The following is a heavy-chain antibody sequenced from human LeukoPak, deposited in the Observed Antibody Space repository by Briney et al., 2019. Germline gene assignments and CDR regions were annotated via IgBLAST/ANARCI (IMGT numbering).Heavy chain of an antibody. D-gene: IGHD2-15*01. CDR1: GYTFTSYD. V-gene: IGHV1-8*01. CDR2: MNPNSGNT. Sequence: EASVKVSCKASGYTFTSYDFNWVRQATGQGLEWMGWMNPNSGNTGYAQKFQGRLTMTRNTSINTAYMEVSRLISEDTAVYYCARGAPQEYRSGGSCPYFDYWGQGTLVTVSS. J-gene: IGHJ4*02. CDR3: ARGAPQEYRSGGSCPYFDY.